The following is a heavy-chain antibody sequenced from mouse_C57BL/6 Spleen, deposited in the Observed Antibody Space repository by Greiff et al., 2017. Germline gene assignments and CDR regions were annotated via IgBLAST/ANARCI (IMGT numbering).Heavy chain of an antibody. J-gene: IGHJ2*01. Sequence: DVKLVESGGGLVQPGGSLSLSCAASGFTFTDYYMSWVRQPPGKALEWLGFIRNKATGYTTEYSASVKGRFTISRDNSQSILYLQMNALRAEDSATYYCARYEGGITYFDYWGQGTTLTVSS. V-gene: IGHV7-3*01. CDR2: IRNKATGYTT. CDR3: ARYEGGITYFDY. CDR1: GFTFTDYY.